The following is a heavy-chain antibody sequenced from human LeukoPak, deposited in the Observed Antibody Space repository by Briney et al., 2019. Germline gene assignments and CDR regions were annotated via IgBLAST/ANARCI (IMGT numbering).Heavy chain of an antibody. CDR2: IYSGGST. D-gene: IGHD6-19*01. Sequence: PGGSLRLSCAASGFTFSSYSMNWVRQAPGKGLEWVSVIYSGGSTYYADSVKGRFTISRDNSKNTLYLQMNSLRVEDTAVYYCARDYGVAEGYWGQGTLVTVSS. CDR1: GFTFSSYS. J-gene: IGHJ4*02. V-gene: IGHV3-53*01. CDR3: ARDYGVAEGY.